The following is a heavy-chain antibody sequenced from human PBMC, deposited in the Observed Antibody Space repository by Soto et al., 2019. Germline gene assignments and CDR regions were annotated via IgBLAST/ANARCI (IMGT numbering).Heavy chain of an antibody. CDR1: GFSLSTSGMC. J-gene: IGHJ5*02. Sequence: KSGPTLVNPTQTLTLTCTFSGFSLSTSGMCVSRIRQPPGKALEWLARIDWDDDKYYSTSLKTRLTISKDTYKNQSVLTLTTMDPVDTATYYCARLSSIAAPRPFRIVVVVAASQANKNWFDPWGQGTQVTVSS. V-gene: IGHV2-70*11. CDR2: IDWDDDK. D-gene: IGHD2-15*01. CDR3: ARLSSIAAPRPFRIVVVVAASQANKNWFDP.